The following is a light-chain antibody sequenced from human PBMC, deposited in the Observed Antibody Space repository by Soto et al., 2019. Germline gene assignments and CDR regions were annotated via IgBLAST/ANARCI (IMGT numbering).Light chain of an antibody. CDR1: QSVSNNY. J-gene: IGKJ1*01. Sequence: EIVLTQPPGTLALPPCEGATLSCRASQSVSNNYLAWYQQKPGQAPRLLIYGASNRATGIPDRFSGSGSGTDFTLTISRLEPEDFAVYYCQQYGSSGTFGQGTKVDIK. CDR3: QQYGSSGT. CDR2: GAS. V-gene: IGKV3-20*01.